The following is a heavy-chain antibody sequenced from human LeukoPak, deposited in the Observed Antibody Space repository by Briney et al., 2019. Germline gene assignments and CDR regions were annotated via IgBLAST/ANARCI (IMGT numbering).Heavy chain of an antibody. Sequence: SETLSLTCTVSGGSISSYYWSWIRQPPGKGLEWIAYISDIGSINYNPSLKSRVTISVDTSKNQFSLKLSSVTAADTAVYYCARGLDCSSTSCYTAIDYWGQGTLVTVSS. J-gene: IGHJ4*02. D-gene: IGHD2-2*02. CDR2: ISDIGSI. CDR3: ARGLDCSSTSCYTAIDY. V-gene: IGHV4-59*12. CDR1: GGSISSYY.